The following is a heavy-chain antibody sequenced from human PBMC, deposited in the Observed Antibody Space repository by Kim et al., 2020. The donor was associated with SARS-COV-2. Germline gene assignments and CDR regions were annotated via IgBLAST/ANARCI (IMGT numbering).Heavy chain of an antibody. CDR3: ARVRDCRSTSCRLYYYYYYMDV. J-gene: IGHJ6*03. CDR2: INHSGST. CDR1: GGSFSGYY. Sequence: ETLSLTCAVYGGSFSGYYWSWIRQPPGKGLEWIGEINHSGSTNYNPSLKSRVTISVDTSKNQFSLKLSSVTAADTAVYYCARVRDCRSTSCRLYYYYYYMDVWGKGTTVTVSS. V-gene: IGHV4-34*01. D-gene: IGHD2-2*01.